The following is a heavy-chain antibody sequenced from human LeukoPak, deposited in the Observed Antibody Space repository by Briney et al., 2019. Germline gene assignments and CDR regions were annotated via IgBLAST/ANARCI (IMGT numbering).Heavy chain of an antibody. D-gene: IGHD6-19*01. V-gene: IGHV4-39*07. J-gene: IGHJ4*02. CDR3: ARERGGVAVAGDDY. CDR1: GGSISSSSYY. Sequence: SETLSPTCTVSGGSISSSSYYWGWIRQPPGKGLEWIGSIYYSGSTYYNPSLKSRVTISVDTSKNQFSLKLSSVTAADTAVYYCARERGGVAVAGDDYWGQGTLVTVSS. CDR2: IYYSGST.